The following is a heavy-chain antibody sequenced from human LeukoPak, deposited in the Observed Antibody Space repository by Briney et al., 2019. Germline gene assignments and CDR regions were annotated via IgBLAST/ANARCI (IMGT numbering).Heavy chain of an antibody. CDR3: ARDHRNYDSSGYPGY. D-gene: IGHD3-22*01. CDR1: GFTFSSYA. J-gene: IGHJ4*02. V-gene: IGHV3-30*04. Sequence: GGSLRLSCAASGFTFSSYAMHWVRQAPGKGLEWVAVISYDGSNKYYADSVKGRFTISRDNSKNTLYLQMNSLRAEDTAVYYCARDHRNYDSSGYPGYWGQGTLVTASS. CDR2: ISYDGSNK.